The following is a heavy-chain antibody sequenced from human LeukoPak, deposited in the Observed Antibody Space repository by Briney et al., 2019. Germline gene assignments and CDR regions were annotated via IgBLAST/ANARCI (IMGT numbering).Heavy chain of an antibody. V-gene: IGHV3-30-3*01. D-gene: IGHD3-10*01. J-gene: IGHJ6*02. CDR3: ARDRYYGSGPYYGMDV. CDR2: ISSDGGYK. Sequence: GGSLRLSCAASGFTFSSYSMHWVRQAPGQGLEWVALISSDGGYKYYAGSVEGRFTISRDTSENTLYPQMNSLRPEDTAVYYCARDRYYGSGPYYGMDVWGQGTTVIVSS. CDR1: GFTFSSYS.